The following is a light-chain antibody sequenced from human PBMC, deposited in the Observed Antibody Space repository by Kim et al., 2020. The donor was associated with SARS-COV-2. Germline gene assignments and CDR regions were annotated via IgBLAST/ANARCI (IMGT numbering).Light chain of an antibody. V-gene: IGKV1-5*01. J-gene: IGKJ2*01. CDR2: DAS. CDR1: QSISSW. Sequence: SASVGDRVTITCRASQSISSWLAWYQQKPGKAPKLLIYDASSLESGVPSRFSGSGSGTEFTITISSLQPDDFATYYCQQYNSYSYTFGQGTKLEI. CDR3: QQYNSYSYT.